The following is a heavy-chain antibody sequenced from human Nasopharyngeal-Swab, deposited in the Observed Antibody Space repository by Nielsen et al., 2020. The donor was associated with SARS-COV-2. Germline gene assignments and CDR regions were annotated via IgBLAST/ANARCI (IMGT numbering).Heavy chain of an antibody. CDR2: VRSKGNNYAT. CDR1: GFTFSDSV. V-gene: IGHV3-73*01. D-gene: IGHD2-15*01. Sequence: GASLKISCAASGFTFSDSVIHLVRQASGKGLGWVGRVRSKGNNYATAYSASVKGRFIIVRDDPTNTAYLQMNSLKTEDTAMYYCTRCGGGCYSGRDYWGQGTLVTVSS. J-gene: IGHJ4*02. CDR3: TRCGGGCYSGRDY.